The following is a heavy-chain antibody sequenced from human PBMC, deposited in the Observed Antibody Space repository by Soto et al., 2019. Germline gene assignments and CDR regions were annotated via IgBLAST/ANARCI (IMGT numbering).Heavy chain of an antibody. CDR2: IIPIFGTA. V-gene: IGHV1-69*01. D-gene: IGHD4-4*01. CDR1: GGTFSSYA. CDR3: ARPSDYSNYVFFLDYYYGMDV. J-gene: IGHJ6*02. Sequence: QVQLVQSGAEVKKSGSSVKVSCKASGGTFSSYAISWVRQAPGQGLEWMGGIIPIFGTANYAQKFQGRVTITADESTSTAYMELSSLRSEDTAVYYCARPSDYSNYVFFLDYYYGMDVWGQGTTVTVSS.